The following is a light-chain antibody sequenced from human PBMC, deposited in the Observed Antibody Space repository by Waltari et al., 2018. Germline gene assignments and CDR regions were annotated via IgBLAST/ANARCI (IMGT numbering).Light chain of an antibody. CDR1: QSVDSSNHKTD. CDR2: WAS. CDR3: QQYYKTPFT. V-gene: IGKV4-1*01. J-gene: IGKJ3*01. Sequence: DIVMTQSPDSVAVSLGEMATINCRSRQSVDSSNHKTDIAWYQQKPGQPPKLLIYWASARESGVPDRFSGSGSGTEFTLTISTLQPEDVAVYYCQQYYKTPFTFAPGTKVEIK.